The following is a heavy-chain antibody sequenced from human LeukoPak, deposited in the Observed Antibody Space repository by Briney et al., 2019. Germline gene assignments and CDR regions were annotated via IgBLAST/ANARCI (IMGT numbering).Heavy chain of an antibody. J-gene: IGHJ4*02. V-gene: IGHV3-30*03. D-gene: IGHD4-11*01. CDR1: GFTFSSYG. CDR3: AAMTSVTTGDY. Sequence: GGSLRLSCAAPGFTFSSYGMHWVRQAPGKGLEWVAVISYDGSNKYYADSVKGRFTISRDNSKNTLYLQMNSLRAEDTAVYYCAAMTSVTTGDYWGQGTLVTVSS. CDR2: ISYDGSNK.